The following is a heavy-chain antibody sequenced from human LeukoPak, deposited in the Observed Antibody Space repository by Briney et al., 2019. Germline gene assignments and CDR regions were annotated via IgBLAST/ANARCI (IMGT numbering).Heavy chain of an antibody. CDR1: GGSISSYY. Sequence: SETLSLTCTASGGSISSYYWSWIRQPPGKGLEWIGYIYYSGSTNYNPSLKSRVTTSVDTSKNQFSLKLSSVTAADTAVYYCARAPPSYRYYYYYMDVWGKGTTVTVSS. CDR2: IYYSGST. V-gene: IGHV4-59*01. D-gene: IGHD1-26*01. J-gene: IGHJ6*03. CDR3: ARAPPSYRYYYYYMDV.